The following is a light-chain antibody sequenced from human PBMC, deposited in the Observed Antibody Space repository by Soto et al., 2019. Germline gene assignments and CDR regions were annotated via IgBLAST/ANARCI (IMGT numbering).Light chain of an antibody. J-gene: IGKJ5*01. CDR1: QDISLY. Sequence: DIPLTQSPTFLSASVGDKVTITCRASQDISLYLAWYQQKPGKAPKLLIHDATELESGVPPRFSGSGSGTHCTLTISIMQPEDFATYNCHHLNSYPPITFGPGTRLDIE. CDR3: HHLNSYPPIT. V-gene: IGKV1-9*01. CDR2: DAT.